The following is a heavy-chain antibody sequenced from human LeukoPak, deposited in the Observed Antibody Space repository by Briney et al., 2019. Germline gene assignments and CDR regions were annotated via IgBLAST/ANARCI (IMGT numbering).Heavy chain of an antibody. CDR3: AHLACTNGVCQGFDY. J-gene: IGHJ4*02. V-gene: IGHV1-69*13. CDR2: IIPIFGTA. D-gene: IGHD2-8*01. CDR1: GGTFSSYA. Sequence: ASVKVSCKASGGTFSSYAISWVRQAPGQGLEWMGGIIPIFGTANYAQKFQGRVTITADESTSTAYMELSSLRSEDTAVYYSAHLACTNGVCQGFDYWGQGTLVTVSS.